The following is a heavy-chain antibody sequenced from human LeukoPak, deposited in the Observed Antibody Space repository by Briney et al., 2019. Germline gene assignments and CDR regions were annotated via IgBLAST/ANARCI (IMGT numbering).Heavy chain of an antibody. D-gene: IGHD4-17*01. CDR3: ATRGYGDYGGYFDS. J-gene: IGHJ4*02. V-gene: IGHV3-23*01. Sequence: PGGSLRLSCAASGFTFSSYAMSWVRQAPGKGLEWVSIISAGGDNTFYADSVKGRFTISRDNSKNTLFLQMNSLRAEDTAVYYCATRGYGDYGGYFDSWGQGTLVTVSS. CDR2: ISAGGDNT. CDR1: GFTFSSYA.